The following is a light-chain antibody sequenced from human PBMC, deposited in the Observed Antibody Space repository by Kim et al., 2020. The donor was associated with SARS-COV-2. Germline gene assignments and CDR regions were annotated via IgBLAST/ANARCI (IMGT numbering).Light chain of an antibody. CDR3: QQSYSTPLT. CDR2: AAS. V-gene: IGKV1-39*01. Sequence: DIEMTQSPSSLSASVGDRVIITCRASQTISNSLNWYQQKPGKAPKVLIYAASSFQSGVPSRFSGSGSGTDFTLTISSLQPEDFATYYCQQSYSTPLTFGGGTKLEIK. CDR1: QTISNS. J-gene: IGKJ4*01.